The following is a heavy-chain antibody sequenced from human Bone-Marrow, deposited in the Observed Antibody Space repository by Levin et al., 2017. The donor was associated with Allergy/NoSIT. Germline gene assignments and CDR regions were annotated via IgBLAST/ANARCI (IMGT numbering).Heavy chain of an antibody. J-gene: IGHJ2*01. CDR3: ASRRGIAAAGNDPDFDWYFDL. CDR2: ISSSSSTI. D-gene: IGHD6-13*01. Sequence: GGSLRLSCAASGFTFSSYSMNWVRQAPGKGLEWVSYISSSSSTIYYADSVKGRFTISRDNAKNSLYLQMNSLRAEDTAEYYCASRRGIAAAGNDPDFDWYFDLWGRGTLVTVSS. V-gene: IGHV3-48*01. CDR1: GFTFSSYS.